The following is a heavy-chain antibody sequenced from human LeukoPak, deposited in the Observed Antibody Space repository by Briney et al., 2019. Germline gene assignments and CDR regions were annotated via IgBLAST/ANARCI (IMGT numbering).Heavy chain of an antibody. CDR2: IIPILGIA. CDR1: GGIFSSYA. D-gene: IGHD5-24*01. Sequence: GASVKVSCKASGGIFSSYAISWVRQAPGQGLEWMGRIIPILGIANYAQKFQGRVTITADKSTSTAYMELSSLRSEDTAVYYCARESRWSQSGNAFDIWGQGTMVTVSS. V-gene: IGHV1-69*04. J-gene: IGHJ3*02. CDR3: ARESRWSQSGNAFDI.